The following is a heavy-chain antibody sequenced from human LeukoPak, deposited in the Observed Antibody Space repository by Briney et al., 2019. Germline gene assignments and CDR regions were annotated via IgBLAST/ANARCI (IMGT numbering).Heavy chain of an antibody. Sequence: SETLSLTCTVSGGSVSDYYWSWIRQSPGKGLKWIGYIYYTGTTSYNPSLKSRVTISAETSKNQFSLNLISVTAADTAVYYCASRKLGNDYWGQGTLVTVSS. J-gene: IGHJ4*02. V-gene: IGHV4-59*02. CDR2: IYYTGTT. D-gene: IGHD7-27*01. CDR3: ASRKLGNDY. CDR1: GGSVSDYY.